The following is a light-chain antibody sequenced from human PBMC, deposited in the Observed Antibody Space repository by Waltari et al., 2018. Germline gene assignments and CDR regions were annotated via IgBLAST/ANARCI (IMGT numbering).Light chain of an antibody. CDR3: SSYTTGSTRYV. J-gene: IGLJ1*01. CDR1: SSDIGAYNF. CDR2: DVN. Sequence: QSALTPPASVSGSPGQSITISCTGTSSDIGAYNFVSWYQKHPGKAPKVLTYDVNNRPSGVSSRFSGAKSGNTASLTISGLQAEDEADYYCSSYTTGSTRYVFGSGTKVTVL. V-gene: IGLV2-14*03.